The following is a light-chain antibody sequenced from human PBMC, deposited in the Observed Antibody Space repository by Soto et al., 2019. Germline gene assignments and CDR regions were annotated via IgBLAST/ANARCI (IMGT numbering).Light chain of an antibody. CDR2: DVS. J-gene: IGLJ2*01. CDR1: SSDIGGYNY. Sequence: QSVLTQPASVSGSPGQSITISCTGTSSDIGGYNYVSWYQQHPGKAPKLMIYDVSDRPSGVSNRFSGSKSGNTASLTISGLQAEYEADYYCASYASSNTVLFGGGTKPTVL. CDR3: ASYASSNTVL. V-gene: IGLV2-14*03.